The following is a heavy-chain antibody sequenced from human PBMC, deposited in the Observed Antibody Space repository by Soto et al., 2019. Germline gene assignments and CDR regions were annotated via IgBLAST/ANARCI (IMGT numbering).Heavy chain of an antibody. CDR1: GGSISSGDYY. D-gene: IGHD3-3*01. J-gene: IGHJ6*02. Sequence: PSETLSLTCTVSGGSISSGDYYWSWIRQPPGKGLEWIGYIYYSGSTYYNPSLKSRVTISVDASKNQFSLKLSSVTAADTAVYYCARARYDFWSGSPLYYGMDVWGQGTTVTVSS. CDR3: ARARYDFWSGSPLYYGMDV. CDR2: IYYSGST. V-gene: IGHV4-30-4*01.